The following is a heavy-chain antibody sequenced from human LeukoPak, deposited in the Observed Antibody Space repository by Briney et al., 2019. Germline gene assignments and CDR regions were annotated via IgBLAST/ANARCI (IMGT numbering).Heavy chain of an antibody. Sequence: ASVKVSCKVSGYTLTELSMHWVRQAPGKGLEWMGGFDPEDGETIYAQKFQGRVTMTEDTSTDTAYMEPSSLRSEDTAVYYCATGYSSGWYYFDYWGQGTLVTVSS. V-gene: IGHV1-24*01. CDR2: FDPEDGET. J-gene: IGHJ4*02. CDR3: ATGYSSGWYYFDY. CDR1: GYTLTELS. D-gene: IGHD6-19*01.